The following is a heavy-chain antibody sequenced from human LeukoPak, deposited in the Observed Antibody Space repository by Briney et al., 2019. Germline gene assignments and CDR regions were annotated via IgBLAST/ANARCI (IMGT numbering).Heavy chain of an antibody. CDR1: GGSISSHY. D-gene: IGHD1-26*01. J-gene: IGHJ3*02. CDR2: IYYSGST. V-gene: IGHV4-59*11. Sequence: SETLSLTCTVSGGSISSHYCSWIRQSPEKGLEWIGYIYYSGSTNYNPTLKSRVTISVDTSKNQFSLKLSSVTAADTAVYYCARDGWGRAFDIWGQGTMVTVSS. CDR3: ARDGWGRAFDI.